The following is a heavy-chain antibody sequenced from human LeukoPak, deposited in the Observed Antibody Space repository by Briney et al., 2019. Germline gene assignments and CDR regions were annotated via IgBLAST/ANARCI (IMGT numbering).Heavy chain of an antibody. Sequence: SETLSLTCTVSGGSISSYYWSWIRQPAGKGLEWIGRIYTSGSTNYNPSLKSRVTMSVDTSKNQFSLKLSSVTAADTAVYYCARVRGAATPVYYYYMDVWGKGTTVTVSS. V-gene: IGHV4-4*07. CDR1: GGSISSYY. CDR3: ARVRGAATPVYYYYMDV. J-gene: IGHJ6*03. CDR2: IYTSGST. D-gene: IGHD2-15*01.